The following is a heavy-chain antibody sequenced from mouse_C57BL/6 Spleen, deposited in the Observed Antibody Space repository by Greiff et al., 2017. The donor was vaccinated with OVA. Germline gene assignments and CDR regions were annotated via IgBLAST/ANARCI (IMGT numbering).Heavy chain of an antibody. CDR3: ARGELGRWYFDV. V-gene: IGHV3-6*01. CDR2: ISYDGSN. CDR1: GYSITSGYY. Sequence: EVQVVESGPGLVKPSQSLSLTCSVTGYSITSGYYWNWIRQFPGNKLEWMGYISYDGSNNYNPSLKNRISITRDTSKNQFFLKLNSVTTEDTATYYCARGELGRWYFDVWGTGTTVTVSS. D-gene: IGHD4-1*01. J-gene: IGHJ1*03.